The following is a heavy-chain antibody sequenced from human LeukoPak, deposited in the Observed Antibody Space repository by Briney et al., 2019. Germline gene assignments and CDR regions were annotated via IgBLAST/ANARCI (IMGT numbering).Heavy chain of an antibody. D-gene: IGHD2-15*01. Sequence: GGSLKISFKGSGYRFTNYWIGWVRPMPGKGLEWMGIIYPGDSDTRYRPSFQGQVTISADKSISTAYLQWNSLKASDTGMYYCARPPYCSGDRCFDYWGQGTLVTVSS. V-gene: IGHV5-51*01. J-gene: IGHJ4*02. CDR1: GYRFTNYW. CDR2: IYPGDSDT. CDR3: ARPPYCSGDRCFDY.